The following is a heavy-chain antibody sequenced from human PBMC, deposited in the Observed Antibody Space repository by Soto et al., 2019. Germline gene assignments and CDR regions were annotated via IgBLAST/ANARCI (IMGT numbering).Heavy chain of an antibody. CDR3: ARDFSYYGSGSYYKDYYCYGMDV. D-gene: IGHD3-10*01. CDR1: GFTFSSYG. CDR2: IWYDGSNK. Sequence: QVQLVESGGGVVQPGRSLRLSCAASGFTFSSYGMHWVRQAPGKGLEWVAGIWYDGSNKYYADSVKGRFTISRDNSKNTLYLQMNSLRAEDTAVYYCARDFSYYGSGSYYKDYYCYGMDVWGQGTTVTVSS. V-gene: IGHV3-33*01. J-gene: IGHJ6*02.